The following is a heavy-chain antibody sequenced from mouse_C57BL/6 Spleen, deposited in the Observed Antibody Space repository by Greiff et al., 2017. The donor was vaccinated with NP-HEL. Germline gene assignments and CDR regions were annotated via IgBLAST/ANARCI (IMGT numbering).Heavy chain of an antibody. J-gene: IGHJ2*01. CDR1: GYAFTNYL. D-gene: IGHD2-4*01. Sequence: VQLQQSGAELVRPGTSVKVSCKASGYAFTNYLIEWVKQRPGQGLEWIGVINPGSGGTNYNEKFKGKATLTADKSSSTAYMQLSSLTSEDSAVYFCARWYDYVDYWGQGTTLTVAS. CDR3: ARWYDYVDY. V-gene: IGHV1-54*01. CDR2: INPGSGGT.